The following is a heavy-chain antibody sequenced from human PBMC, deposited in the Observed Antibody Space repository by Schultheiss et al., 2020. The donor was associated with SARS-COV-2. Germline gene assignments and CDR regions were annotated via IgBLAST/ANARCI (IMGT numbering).Heavy chain of an antibody. J-gene: IGHJ6*02. CDR1: GYTFTSYD. V-gene: IGHV1-2*02. Sequence: ASVKVSCKASGYTFTSYDISWVRQAPGQGLEWMGWINPNSGGTNYAQKFQGRVTMTRDTSISTAYMELSRLRSDDTAVYYCARDGVQRGYCSGGSCYVGHYYYYGMDVWGQGTTVTVSS. D-gene: IGHD2-15*01. CDR2: INPNSGGT. CDR3: ARDGVQRGYCSGGSCYVGHYYYYGMDV.